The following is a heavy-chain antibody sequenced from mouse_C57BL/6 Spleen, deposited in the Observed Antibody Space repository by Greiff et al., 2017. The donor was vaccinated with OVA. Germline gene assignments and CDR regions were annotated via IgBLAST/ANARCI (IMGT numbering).Heavy chain of an antibody. CDR1: GFTFSDYY. D-gene: IGHD2-4*01. CDR2: INYDGSST. J-gene: IGHJ2*01. Sequence: EVQRVESEGGLVQPGSSMKLSCTASGFTFSDYYMAWVRQVPEKGLEWVANINYDGSSTYYLDSLKSRFIISRDNAKNILYLQMSSLKSEDTATYYCARGAIYDYDVHFDYWGQGTTLTVSS. CDR3: ARGAIYDYDVHFDY. V-gene: IGHV5-16*01.